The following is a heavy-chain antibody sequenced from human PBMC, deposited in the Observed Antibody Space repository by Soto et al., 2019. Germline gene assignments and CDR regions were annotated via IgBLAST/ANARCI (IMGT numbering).Heavy chain of an antibody. CDR1: GFTFDDYT. CDR2: ISWDGGST. J-gene: IGHJ4*02. CDR3: AKEEAFSTDYYDSSGYYYYFDY. V-gene: IGHV3-43*01. Sequence: GGSLRLSCAASGFTFDDYTMHWVRQAPGKGLEWVSLISWDGGSTYYADSVKGRFTISRDNSKNSLYLQMNSLRTEDTALYYCAKEEAFSTDYYDSSGYYYYFDYWGQGTLVTVSS. D-gene: IGHD3-22*01.